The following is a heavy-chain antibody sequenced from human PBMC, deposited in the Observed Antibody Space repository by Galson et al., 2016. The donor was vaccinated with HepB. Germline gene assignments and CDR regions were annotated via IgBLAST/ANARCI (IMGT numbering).Heavy chain of an antibody. Sequence: SLRLSCAASESTVSSNYMSWVRQAPGKGLEWVSVIYSGGTTYYADSVKGRFTISRDNSKNTLYLQMNSLRAEDTAVYYCARDQGNYYYYGMDVWGQGTTVTVSS. CDR2: IYSGGTT. CDR3: ARDQGNYYYYGMDV. V-gene: IGHV3-53*01. J-gene: IGHJ6*02. CDR1: ESTVSSNY.